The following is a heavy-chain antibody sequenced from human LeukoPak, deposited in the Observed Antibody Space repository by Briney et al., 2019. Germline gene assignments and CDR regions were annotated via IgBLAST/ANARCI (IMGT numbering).Heavy chain of an antibody. CDR1: GFTFSSYS. V-gene: IGHV3-48*02. Sequence: TGGSLRLSCAASGFTFSSYSMTWVRQAPGKGLEWVSYISSSSSTIYYADSVKGRFTISRDNAKNSLYLQMNSLRDEDTAVYYCAPKAAAGIDYWGQGTLVTVSS. D-gene: IGHD6-13*01. J-gene: IGHJ4*02. CDR3: APKAAAGIDY. CDR2: ISSSSSTI.